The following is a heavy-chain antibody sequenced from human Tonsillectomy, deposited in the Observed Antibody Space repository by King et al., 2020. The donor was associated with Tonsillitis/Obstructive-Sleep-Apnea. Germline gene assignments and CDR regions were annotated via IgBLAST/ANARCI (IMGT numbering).Heavy chain of an antibody. J-gene: IGHJ4*02. CDR3: ARQGTVVPNDY. CDR1: GFTFSSYA. CDR2: ISFDGSNK. V-gene: IGHV3-30*04. D-gene: IGHD2-2*01. Sequence: VQLVESGGGVVQPGRSLRLSCAASGFTFSSYAMHWVRQAPGKGLEWVAVISFDGSNKDYADSVKGRFTISRDNSKNTLYLQMNSLRAEDTAVYYCARQGTVVPNDYWGQGTLVTVSS.